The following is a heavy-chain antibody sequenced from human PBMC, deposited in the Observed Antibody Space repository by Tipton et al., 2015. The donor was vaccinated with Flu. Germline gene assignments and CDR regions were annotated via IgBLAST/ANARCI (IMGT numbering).Heavy chain of an antibody. D-gene: IGHD1-1*01. CDR1: GFAFDIYT. J-gene: IGHJ2*01. V-gene: IGHV3-21*01. Sequence: SLRLSCAASGFAFDIYTMNWLRQTPGQGLEWLASISHSDTYIYYADSLQGRFTISRDNAKGSLYLQMDGLRDEDTAIYFCARSLDWFFDFWGRGSLVTVSS. CDR2: ISHSDTYI. CDR3: ARSLDWFFDF.